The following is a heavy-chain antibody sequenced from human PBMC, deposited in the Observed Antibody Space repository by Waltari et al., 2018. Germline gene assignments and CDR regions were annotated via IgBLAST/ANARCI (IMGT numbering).Heavy chain of an antibody. CDR1: GFTFSSYA. CDR3: ARGDPVAVAGTGDW. J-gene: IGHJ4*02. CDR2: ISGSGGST. Sequence: EVQLLESGGGLVQPGGSLRLSCAASGFTFSSYAMSWVRQAPGKGLEWVSAISGSGGSTYYADSVKGRFTISRDNAKNSLYLQMNSLRAEDTAVYYCARGDPVAVAGTGDWWGQGTLVTVSS. V-gene: IGHV3-23*01. D-gene: IGHD6-19*01.